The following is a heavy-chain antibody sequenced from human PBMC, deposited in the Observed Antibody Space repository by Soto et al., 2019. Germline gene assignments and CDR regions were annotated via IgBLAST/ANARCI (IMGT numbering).Heavy chain of an antibody. V-gene: IGHV3-20*04. CDR2: INWNGGST. Sequence: GGSLRLSCAASGFTFDDYGMSWVRQAPGKGLEWVSGINWNGGSTGYADSVKGRFTISRDNAKNSLYLQMNSLRAEDTALYYCARGYYDILTGYPYFDYWGQGTLVTVSS. CDR1: GFTFDDYG. CDR3: ARGYYDILTGYPYFDY. J-gene: IGHJ4*02. D-gene: IGHD3-9*01.